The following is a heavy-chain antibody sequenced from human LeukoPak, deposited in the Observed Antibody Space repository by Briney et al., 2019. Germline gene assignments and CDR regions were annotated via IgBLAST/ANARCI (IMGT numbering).Heavy chain of an antibody. V-gene: IGHV3-30*02. J-gene: IGHJ4*02. CDR2: IRYDGTNK. D-gene: IGHD5-18*01. Sequence: PGGSLRLSCAASGFTFSNYGMHWVRQAPGKGLEWVAFIRYDGTNKYYADSVKGRFTISRDNAKTSLYLQMNSLRAEDTAVYFCARHLSGVTGYTYGRGIDYWGQGTLVTVSS. CDR3: ARHLSGVTGYTYGRGIDY. CDR1: GFTFSNYG.